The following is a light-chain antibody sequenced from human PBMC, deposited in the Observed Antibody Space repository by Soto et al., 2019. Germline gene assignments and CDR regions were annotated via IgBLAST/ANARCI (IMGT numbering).Light chain of an antibody. CDR3: QQYDNRPLT. CDR1: QDISNY. Sequence: DIQMNQYPSSLSASVGDRVTITCQASQDISNYLNWYQQKPGKAPKLLIYDASNLETGVPSRFSGRGSGTDFTFTISSLQPEDIATYYFQQYDNRPLTFGGGTKVEIK. J-gene: IGKJ4*01. CDR2: DAS. V-gene: IGKV1-33*01.